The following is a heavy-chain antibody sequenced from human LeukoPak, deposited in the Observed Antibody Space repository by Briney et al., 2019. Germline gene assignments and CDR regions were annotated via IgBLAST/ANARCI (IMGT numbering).Heavy chain of an antibody. J-gene: IGHJ4*02. D-gene: IGHD3-22*01. CDR2: INPSGGST. V-gene: IGHV1-46*01. CDR1: GYTFTSYY. CDR3: AKDVQMTRNDYYNYFDY. Sequence: GASVKVSCKASGYTFTSYYMHWVRQAPGQGLEWMGIINPSGGSTSYAQKFQGRVTMTRDMSTSTVYMELSSLRSEDTAVYYCAKDVQMTRNDYYNYFDYWGQGTLVTVSS.